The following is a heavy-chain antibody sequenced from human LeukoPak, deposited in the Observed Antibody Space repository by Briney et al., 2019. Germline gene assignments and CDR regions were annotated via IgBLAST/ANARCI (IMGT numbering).Heavy chain of an antibody. V-gene: IGHV3-11*04. D-gene: IGHD3-16*01. Sequence: GGSLRLSCAASGFTFSDYYISWIRQAPGRGLEGVSYISTSGTNIYYADSVKGRFTIARDNAKNSLFLQMNSLRAEDPAVYYCARGHYGLDYWGQGSLVTVSS. CDR1: GFTFSDYY. CDR3: ARGHYGLDY. CDR2: ISTSGTNI. J-gene: IGHJ4*02.